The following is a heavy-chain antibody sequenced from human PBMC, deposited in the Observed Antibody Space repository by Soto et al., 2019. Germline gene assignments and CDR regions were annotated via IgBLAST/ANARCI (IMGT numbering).Heavy chain of an antibody. D-gene: IGHD1-20*01. CDR2: IKRSGSDK. V-gene: IGHV3-23*01. CDR1: GFTFSSYW. CDR3: AKDPRITGPISVPNY. Sequence: HPGGSLRLSCATSGFTFSSYWMSWVRQAPGKGLEWVAAIKRSGSDKHYADSVKGRFTISRDNSKNTLYLQMNSLRAEDTAVYYCAKDPRITGPISVPNYWGQGTLVTVSS. J-gene: IGHJ4*02.